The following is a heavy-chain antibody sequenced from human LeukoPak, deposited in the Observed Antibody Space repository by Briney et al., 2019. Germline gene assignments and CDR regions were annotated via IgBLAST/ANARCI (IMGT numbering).Heavy chain of an antibody. V-gene: IGHV4-61*02. D-gene: IGHD3-22*01. Sequence: SETLSLTCTVSGGSISSGSYYWSWIRQPAGKGLELIGRIYTSGSTNYNPSLKSRVTISVDTSKNQSSLKLSSGTAADTAVYYCARVPYYYDSSGYPLGAFDIWGQGTMVTVSS. CDR1: GGSISSGSYY. CDR3: ARVPYYYDSSGYPLGAFDI. J-gene: IGHJ3*02. CDR2: IYTSGST.